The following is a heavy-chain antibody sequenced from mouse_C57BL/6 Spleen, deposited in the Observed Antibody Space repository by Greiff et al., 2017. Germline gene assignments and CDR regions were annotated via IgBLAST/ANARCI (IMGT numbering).Heavy chain of an antibody. CDR1: GYTFTSYW. D-gene: IGHD2-5*01. J-gene: IGHJ4*01. V-gene: IGHV1-55*01. CDR3: ARSYYSNDAMDY. CDR2: IYPGSGST. Sequence: VQLQQSGAELVKPGASVTMSCKASGYTFTSYWITWVKQRPGQGLEWIGDIYPGSGSTNYNEKFKSKATLTVDTTSRTAYMQLSSLTSEDYAVYYCARSYYSNDAMDYWGQGTSVTVSS.